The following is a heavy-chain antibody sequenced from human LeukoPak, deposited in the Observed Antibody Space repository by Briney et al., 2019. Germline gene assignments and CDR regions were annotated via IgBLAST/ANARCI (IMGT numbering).Heavy chain of an antibody. D-gene: IGHD5-24*01. J-gene: IGHJ3*02. CDR3: ARIRDGYNDAYDI. CDR2: INPSGGNT. V-gene: IGHV1-46*01. Sequence: SSVKVSCKASRYTFTSYYMHWVRQAPGQRLEWMGIINPSGGNTSYAQKFQGRVTMTRDMSTSTVYMELSSLRSEDTAVYYCARIRDGYNDAYDIWGQGTMVTVSS. CDR1: RYTFTSYY.